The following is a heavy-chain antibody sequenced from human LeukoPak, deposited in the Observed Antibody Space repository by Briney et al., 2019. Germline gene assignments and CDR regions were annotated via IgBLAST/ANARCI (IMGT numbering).Heavy chain of an antibody. J-gene: IGHJ6*03. CDR2: INNSGST. V-gene: IGHV4-34*01. Sequence: SETLSLTCAVYGGSFSNYYYSWIRQPPGKGLEWIGEINNSGSTNYNPSLKSRVTMSVDTSKNQFSLNLSSVTAADAAVYYCARGVGWPHTMTYYYYYMDVWGKGTPVTVSS. CDR1: GGSFSNYY. D-gene: IGHD1-26*01. CDR3: ARGVGWPHTMTYYYYYMDV.